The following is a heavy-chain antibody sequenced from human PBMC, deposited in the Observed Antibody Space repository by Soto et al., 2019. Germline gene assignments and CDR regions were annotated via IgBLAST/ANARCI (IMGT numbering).Heavy chain of an antibody. CDR2: IHSGST. Sequence: QVQLQESGPGLVKPSGTLSLTCTVSGGSISSDYWNWIRQPPGKGLEWIGYIHSGSTTYSASLRSRVTISVDTSKQQFSLKLSSVTAAETAVYFCARHDGSRSTDYWCQGTLVIVSS. CDR1: GGSISSDY. CDR3: ARHDGSRSTDY. D-gene: IGHD3-10*01. J-gene: IGHJ4*02. V-gene: IGHV4-59*08.